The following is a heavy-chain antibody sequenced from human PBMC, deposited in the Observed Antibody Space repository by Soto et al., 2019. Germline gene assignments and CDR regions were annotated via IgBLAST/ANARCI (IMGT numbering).Heavy chain of an antibody. D-gene: IGHD1-26*01. CDR3: ARDDYGIYPY. Sequence: GASVKVSCKASGGTFSSYAISWVRQAPGQGLEWMGGIIPIFGTANYAQKFQGRVTITADKSTSTAYMELNSLRSEDTAVYYCARDDYGIYPYWGQGTLVTVSS. CDR2: IIPIFGTA. J-gene: IGHJ4*02. V-gene: IGHV1-69*06. CDR1: GGTFSSYA.